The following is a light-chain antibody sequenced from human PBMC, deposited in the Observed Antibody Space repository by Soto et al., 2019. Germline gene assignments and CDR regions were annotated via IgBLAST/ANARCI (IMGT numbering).Light chain of an antibody. J-gene: IGKJ5*01. V-gene: IGKV3-20*01. CDR2: GAS. Sequence: EIVLTQSPGTLSLSPGERATLSCRASQSVSNNYLAWYQQKPGQAPRLLIYGASNRATGIPDRFSGSGSETDFTLTISRLEPEDFAVYYCQQCGSSSTFGQGTRLEIK. CDR3: QQCGSSST. CDR1: QSVSNNY.